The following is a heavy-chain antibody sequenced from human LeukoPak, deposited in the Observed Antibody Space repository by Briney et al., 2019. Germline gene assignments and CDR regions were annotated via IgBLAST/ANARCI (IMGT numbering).Heavy chain of an antibody. CDR1: GGSISSSNW. J-gene: IGHJ6*02. D-gene: IGHD1-26*01. Sequence: SETLSLTCAVSGGSISSSNWWSWVRQPPGKGLEWIGEIYHSGSTNYNPSLKSRVTISVDKSKNQFSLKLTSVTAADTAVYYCVRDRDSGTYYYYYGMDVWGQGTTVTVSS. CDR2: IYHSGST. V-gene: IGHV4-4*02. CDR3: VRDRDSGTYYYYYGMDV.